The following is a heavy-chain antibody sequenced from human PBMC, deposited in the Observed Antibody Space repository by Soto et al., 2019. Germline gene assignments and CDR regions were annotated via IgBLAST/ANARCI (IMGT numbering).Heavy chain of an antibody. D-gene: IGHD2-8*01. V-gene: IGHV3-74*01. CDR3: AIESNGLSY. CDR2: IEGDGSRT. CDR1: GFTFSHHR. J-gene: IGHJ4*02. Sequence: EVQLVESGGGLVHPGGSLRLSCVASGFTFSHHRMHWVRQVPGKGLVWVSCIEGDGSRTRYADSVKGRFTMSRDNAKNTVLLQMSSMRVDDTVVYYSAIESNGLSYWGQGTLVTVSS.